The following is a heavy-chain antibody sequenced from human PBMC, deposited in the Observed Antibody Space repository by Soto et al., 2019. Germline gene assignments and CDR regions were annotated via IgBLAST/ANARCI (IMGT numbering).Heavy chain of an antibody. CDR3: ATEPRFLEWFHIRGMWY. V-gene: IGHV1-24*01. CDR1: GYTLTELS. J-gene: IGHJ4*02. D-gene: IGHD3-3*01. CDR2: FDPEDGET. Sequence: GASVKVSCKVSGYTLTELSMHWVRQAPGKGLEWMGGFDPEDGETIYAQKFQGRVTMTEDTSTDTAYMELSSLRSEDTAVYYCATEPRFLEWFHIRGMWYWGQGTLVTVSS.